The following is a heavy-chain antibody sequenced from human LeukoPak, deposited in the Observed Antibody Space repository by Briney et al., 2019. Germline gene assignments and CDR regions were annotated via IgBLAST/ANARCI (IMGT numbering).Heavy chain of an antibody. CDR2: INSDETRT. Sequence: GGSLRLSCAASGFTFSSYWMHWVRQAPGKGLVWVSRINSDETRTNFADSVKGRFTISRDNAKNTLYLQMNSLRAEDTAVYYCARSTDSWTNYYGMDVWGQGTTVTVPS. D-gene: IGHD3/OR15-3a*01. CDR1: GFTFSSYW. J-gene: IGHJ6*02. CDR3: ARSTDSWTNYYGMDV. V-gene: IGHV3-74*01.